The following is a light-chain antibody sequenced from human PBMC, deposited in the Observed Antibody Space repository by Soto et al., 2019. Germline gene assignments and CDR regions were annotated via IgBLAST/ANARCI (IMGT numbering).Light chain of an antibody. Sequence: DIXVXQSPXFLSASVGDRVTITCRASEDISRYLAWYQQKPGKAPNLLIHGAFSLQSGVPSRFSGSGSGTDFTLTISSLQPEDFATYYCQQVKSYPLTFGGGTKVEIK. V-gene: IGKV1-9*01. J-gene: IGKJ4*01. CDR3: QQVKSYPLT. CDR1: EDISRY. CDR2: GAF.